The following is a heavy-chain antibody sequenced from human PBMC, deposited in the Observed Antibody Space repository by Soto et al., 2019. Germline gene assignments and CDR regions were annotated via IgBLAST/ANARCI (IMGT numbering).Heavy chain of an antibody. CDR3: ARLPGYSSSWFDY. J-gene: IGHJ4*02. CDR1: GGSISSSSYY. Sequence: SETLSLTCTVSGGSISSSSYYWGWIRQPPGKGLEWIGSIYYSGSTYYNPSLKSRVTISVDTSKNQFPLKLSSVTAADTAVYYCARLPGYSSSWFDYWGQGTLVTVAS. CDR2: IYYSGST. V-gene: IGHV4-39*01. D-gene: IGHD6-13*01.